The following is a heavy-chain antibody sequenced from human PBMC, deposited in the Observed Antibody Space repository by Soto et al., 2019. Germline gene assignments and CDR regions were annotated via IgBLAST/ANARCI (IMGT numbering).Heavy chain of an antibody. CDR2: ISSNSDTI. Sequence: EVQLVESGGGLVQPGRSLRLSCVASGFTADDYAMHWVRQAPGKGLEWVSGISSNSDTIDYADSVKGRFTISRDNAKNLLLMKINRLRTEDTALYYCAKDMKWGGMTTIHYFDSWGQGTLVTVSS. CDR3: AKDMKWGGMTTIHYFDS. CDR1: GFTADDYA. V-gene: IGHV3-9*02. D-gene: IGHD4-17*01. J-gene: IGHJ4*02.